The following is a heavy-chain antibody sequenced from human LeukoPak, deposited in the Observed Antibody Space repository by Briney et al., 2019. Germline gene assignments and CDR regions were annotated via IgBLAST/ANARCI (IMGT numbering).Heavy chain of an antibody. Sequence: GRSLRLSCAASGFTFDDYAMHWVRQVPGKGLEWVSGISWNSGSIGYADSVKGRFTISRDNAKNSLYLQMNSLRAEDTALYYCAKGRAAYYYYGMDVWGQGTTVTVSS. V-gene: IGHV3-9*01. CDR1: GFTFDDYA. CDR2: ISWNSGSI. CDR3: AKGRAAYYYYGMDV. D-gene: IGHD6-25*01. J-gene: IGHJ6*02.